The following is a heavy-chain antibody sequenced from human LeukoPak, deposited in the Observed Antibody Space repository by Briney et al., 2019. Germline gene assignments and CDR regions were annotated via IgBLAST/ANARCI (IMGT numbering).Heavy chain of an antibody. V-gene: IGHV1-69*13. CDR1: GGTFSSYA. CDR2: IIPIFGTA. J-gene: IGHJ5*02. D-gene: IGHD2-2*01. CDR3: ASWRGVAPAAMGSDWFDP. Sequence: ASVKVSCKASGGTFSSYAISWVRQAPGQGLEWTGGIIPIFGTANYAQKFQGRVTITADESTSTAYMELSSLRSEDTAVYYCASWRGVAPAAMGSDWFDPWGQGTLVTVSS.